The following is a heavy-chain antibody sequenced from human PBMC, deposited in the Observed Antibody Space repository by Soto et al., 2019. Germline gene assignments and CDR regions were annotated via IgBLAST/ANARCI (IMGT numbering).Heavy chain of an antibody. CDR3: ARRMFRRSTTIGAANYYALDV. Sequence: SETLSLTXEVHSGSFSGYYWTWIRQSPGKGLEWIAEINHTGSTNSNPSLRGRVTTSIDTSKNQFSLMLTSVTAADTAVYFCARRMFRRSTTIGAANYYALDVWGQGTTVTVS. CDR1: SGSFSGYY. D-gene: IGHD3-16*01. V-gene: IGHV4-34*01. J-gene: IGHJ6*02. CDR2: INHTGST.